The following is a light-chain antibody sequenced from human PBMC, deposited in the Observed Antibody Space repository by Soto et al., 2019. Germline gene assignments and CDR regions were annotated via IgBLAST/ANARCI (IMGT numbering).Light chain of an antibody. CDR3: QQYNNWPPGKYT. J-gene: IGKJ2*01. V-gene: IGKV3-15*01. CDR1: QSFSRN. Sequence: EIMMTQSPSTLDLSPWGRATVSCRASQSFSRNLAWYQQKPGQAPRLLIYGASTRATGIPARFSSSGSGTEFTLTISSLQSEDFAVYYCQQYNNWPPGKYTFGQGTKVDIK. CDR2: GAS.